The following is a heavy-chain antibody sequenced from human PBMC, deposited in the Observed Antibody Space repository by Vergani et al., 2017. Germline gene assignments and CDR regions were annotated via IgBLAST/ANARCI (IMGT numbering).Heavy chain of an antibody. D-gene: IGHD3-3*01. V-gene: IGHV3-23*04. Sequence: EVQLVESGGGLVQPGGSLRLSCAASGFTFSSYAMSWVRQAPGKGLEWVSAISGSGGSTYYADSVKGQFTITRDNSKNTMYLQMNSLRAEDTAVYYCSTRPEWVYRGYAVENWGQGTMVTVSS. J-gene: IGHJ3*02. CDR3: STRPEWVYRGYAVEN. CDR2: ISGSGGST. CDR1: GFTFSSYA.